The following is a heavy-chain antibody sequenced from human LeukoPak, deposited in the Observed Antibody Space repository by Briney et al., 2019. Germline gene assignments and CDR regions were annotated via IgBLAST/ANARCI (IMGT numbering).Heavy chain of an antibody. CDR3: ARGRSGYVGYFDY. J-gene: IGHJ4*02. CDR1: GFTFSSYW. Sequence: GGSLRLSCAASGFTFSSYWMSWVRQAPGKGLEWVANIKQDGSGKYYVDSVKGRFTISRDNAKNSLYLQMNSLRAEDTAVYYCARGRSGYVGYFDYWGQGTLVTVSS. CDR2: IKQDGSGK. V-gene: IGHV3-7*03. D-gene: IGHD5-12*01.